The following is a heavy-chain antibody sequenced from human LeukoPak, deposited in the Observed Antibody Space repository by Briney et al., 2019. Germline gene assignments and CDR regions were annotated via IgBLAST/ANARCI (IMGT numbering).Heavy chain of an antibody. V-gene: IGHV3-9*03. Sequence: GGSLRLSCAASGFTFDNYAMHWVRQAPGKGLEWASGISWNSGSVAYADSVKGRFTISRDNAKNSLYLQMNSLRAEDMAFYYCTRSTGWYNYFDYWGQGTLVTVSS. CDR3: TRSTGWYNYFDY. J-gene: IGHJ4*02. CDR1: GFTFDNYA. CDR2: ISWNSGSV. D-gene: IGHD6-19*01.